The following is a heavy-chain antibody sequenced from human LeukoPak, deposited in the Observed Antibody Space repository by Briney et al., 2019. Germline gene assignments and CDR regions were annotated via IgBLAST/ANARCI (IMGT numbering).Heavy chain of an antibody. V-gene: IGHV1-69*05. J-gene: IGHJ6*02. CDR2: IIPIFGTA. D-gene: IGHD4-11*01. Sequence: SVKVSCKASGGTFSSYAISWVRQAPGQGLEWMGGIIPIFGTANYAQKFQGRVTITRDTSASTAYMELSSLRSEDTAVYYCARTPSVTDYYYGMDVWGQGTTVTVSS. CDR1: GGTFSSYA. CDR3: ARTPSVTDYYYGMDV.